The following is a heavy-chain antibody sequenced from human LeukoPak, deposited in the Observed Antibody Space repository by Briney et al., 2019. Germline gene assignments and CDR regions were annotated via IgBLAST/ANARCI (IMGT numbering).Heavy chain of an antibody. CDR2: INPNSGGT. Sequence: ASVKVSCKASEYTFTGYYMHWVRQAPGQGLDWMGWINPNSGGTNYAQKFQGRVTMTRDTSISTAYMELSRLRSDDTAVYYCAGSRGVRGVIPFDYWGQGTLITVSS. J-gene: IGHJ4*02. D-gene: IGHD3-10*01. CDR1: EYTFTGYY. V-gene: IGHV1-2*02. CDR3: AGSRGVRGVIPFDY.